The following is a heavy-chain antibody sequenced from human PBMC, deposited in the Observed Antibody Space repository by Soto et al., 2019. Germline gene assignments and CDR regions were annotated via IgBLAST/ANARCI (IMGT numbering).Heavy chain of an antibody. V-gene: IGHV3-33*01. J-gene: IGHJ4*02. CDR1: GFTFTNYG. D-gene: IGHD1-26*01. Sequence: QVQLVESGGGVVQPGRSLRLSCAASGFTFTNYGMHWVRQAPGKGLEWVAVIWYDGSNRFYADSVKGRFTISKDNSQNMLYLKMHSLRPEDSAVYYCTRDPYGGSRYYFDSWGQGTLVTVSS. CDR2: IWYDGSNR. CDR3: TRDPYGGSRYYFDS.